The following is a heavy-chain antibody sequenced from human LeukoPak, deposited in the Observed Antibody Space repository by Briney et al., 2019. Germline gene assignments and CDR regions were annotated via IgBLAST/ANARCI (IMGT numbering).Heavy chain of an antibody. CDR3: AKDLRVLAAAGSPFDF. V-gene: IGHV3-30*18. J-gene: IGHJ4*02. D-gene: IGHD6-13*01. Sequence: GGSLRPSCAASGFXFSSYGIHWVRQAPGKGLEWVAVISYDGRNKYYADSVKGRFTISRDNSKNTLYLQMNSLRAEDTAVYYCAKDLRVLAAAGSPFDFWGQGTLVTVSS. CDR1: GFXFSSYG. CDR2: ISYDGRNK.